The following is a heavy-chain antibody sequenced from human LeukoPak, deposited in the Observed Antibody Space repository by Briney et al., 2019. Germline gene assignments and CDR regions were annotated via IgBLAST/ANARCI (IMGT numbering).Heavy chain of an antibody. CDR3: ARGLLSGNYVFGY. CDR1: GFTVSSNY. J-gene: IGHJ4*02. Sequence: GGSLRLSCAASGFTVSSNYMSWVRQDPGKGLEWVSVIYSGGSTYYADSVKGRFTISRDNSKNTLYLQMNSLRAEDTAVYYCARGLLSGNYVFGYWGQGTLVTVSS. D-gene: IGHD4-11*01. V-gene: IGHV3-53*01. CDR2: IYSGGST.